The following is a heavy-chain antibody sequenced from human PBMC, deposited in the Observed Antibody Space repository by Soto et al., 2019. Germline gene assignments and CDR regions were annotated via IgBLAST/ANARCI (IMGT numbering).Heavy chain of an antibody. Sequence: SETLSLTCTVSGGSISSGGYYWSWIRQHPGKGLEWIGYIYYSGSTYYSPSLKSRVTISVDTSKNQFSLKLSSVTAADTAVYYCAREVYSDYYDSNYFDYWGQGTLVTVSS. CDR3: AREVYSDYYDSNYFDY. J-gene: IGHJ4*02. CDR1: GGSISSGGYY. CDR2: IYYSGST. V-gene: IGHV4-31*03. D-gene: IGHD3-22*01.